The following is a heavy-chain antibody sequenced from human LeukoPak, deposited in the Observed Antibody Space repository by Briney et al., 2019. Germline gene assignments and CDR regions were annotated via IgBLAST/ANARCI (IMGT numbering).Heavy chain of an antibody. Sequence: GGSLRLSCAASGFSFNTYGMNWVRQAPGKGLEWVSSITKSGDSTYYADTVRGRFTISRDNSKNTLYLQMNSLRAEDTAVYYCAKEESGSYYFDYWGQGTLVTVSS. CDR1: GFSFNTYG. V-gene: IGHV3-23*01. CDR2: ITKSGDST. D-gene: IGHD1-26*01. CDR3: AKEESGSYYFDY. J-gene: IGHJ4*02.